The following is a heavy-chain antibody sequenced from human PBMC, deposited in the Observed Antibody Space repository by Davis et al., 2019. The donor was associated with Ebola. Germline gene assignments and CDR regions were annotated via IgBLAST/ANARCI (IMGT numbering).Heavy chain of an antibody. Sequence: GESLKISCAASGFSLNSYGMLWVRQAPGKGLEWVANIKQDGSEKYYMDSVKGRFTISRDNAKNSLYLQVNSLRADDTAVYYCAAGYRLDYWGQGTLVTVSS. CDR3: AAGYRLDY. CDR1: GFSLNSYG. D-gene: IGHD2-2*02. CDR2: IKQDGSEK. V-gene: IGHV3-7*03. J-gene: IGHJ4*02.